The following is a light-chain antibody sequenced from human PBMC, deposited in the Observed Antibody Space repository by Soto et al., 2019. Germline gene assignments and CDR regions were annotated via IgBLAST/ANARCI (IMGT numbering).Light chain of an antibody. CDR1: SSNIGDNY. V-gene: IGLV1-51*02. Sequence: QSVLTQPPSVSAAPGQKVTISCSGSSSNIGDNYVSWYQQLPGTAPKLLIYENNKRPSVIPDRFSGSKSGTSATLGITGLQTGDEADYYCGTWDSSLSAGVFDGGTKVTVL. CDR2: ENN. J-gene: IGLJ2*01. CDR3: GTWDSSLSAGV.